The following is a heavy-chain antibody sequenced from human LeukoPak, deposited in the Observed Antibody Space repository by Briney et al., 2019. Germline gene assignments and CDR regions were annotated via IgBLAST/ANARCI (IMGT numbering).Heavy chain of an antibody. J-gene: IGHJ4*02. CDR3: AKDGIPLTMVRGVYFDY. Sequence: PGRSLRLSCAASGFTFDDYAMHWVRQAPGKGLEWVSGISWNSGSIGYADSVKGRFTISRDNAKNSPYLQMNSLRAEDTALYYCAKDGIPLTMVRGVYFDYWGQGTLVTVSS. CDR2: ISWNSGSI. CDR1: GFTFDDYA. D-gene: IGHD3-10*01. V-gene: IGHV3-9*01.